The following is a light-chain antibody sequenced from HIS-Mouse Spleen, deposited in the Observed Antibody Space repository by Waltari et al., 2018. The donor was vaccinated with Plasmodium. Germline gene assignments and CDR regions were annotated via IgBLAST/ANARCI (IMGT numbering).Light chain of an antibody. CDR1: SLRSYY. Sequence: SSELTQDPAVSVALGQTVRITCQGDSLRSYYASWYQLKPGQAPVLVIYGKNNRPSGIPDRFSGSSSGNTASLTITGAQAEDEAGYCCNSRDSSGNHVVFGGGTKLTVL. V-gene: IGLV3-19*01. J-gene: IGLJ2*01. CDR2: GKN. CDR3: NSRDSSGNHVV.